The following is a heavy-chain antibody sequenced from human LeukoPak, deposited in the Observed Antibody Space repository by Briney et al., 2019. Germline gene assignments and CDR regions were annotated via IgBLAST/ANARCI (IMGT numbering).Heavy chain of an antibody. Sequence: ASVKVSCKVSGYTLTELSMHWVRQAPGKGLEWMGGFDPEDGETIYAQKFQGRVTMTTDTSTSTGYMDLKSLRSDDTAVYYCARSPNILTAINDYWGQGTLVTVSS. V-gene: IGHV1-24*01. CDR1: GYTLTELS. D-gene: IGHD3-9*01. CDR2: FDPEDGET. CDR3: ARSPNILTAINDY. J-gene: IGHJ4*02.